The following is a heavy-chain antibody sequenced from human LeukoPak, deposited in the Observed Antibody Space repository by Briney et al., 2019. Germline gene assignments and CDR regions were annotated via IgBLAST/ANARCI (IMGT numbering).Heavy chain of an antibody. V-gene: IGHV3-66*01. CDR1: GFTVSSNY. J-gene: IGHJ4*02. Sequence: SGGSLRLSCAASGFTVSSNYMSWVRQAPGKGLEWVSVIYSGGSTYYADSVKGRFTISRDNSKNTLYLQMNSLRAEDTAVHYCAEDLRRVIVVVCDYWGQGTLVTVSS. D-gene: IGHD3-22*01. CDR2: IYSGGST. CDR3: AEDLRRVIVVVCDY.